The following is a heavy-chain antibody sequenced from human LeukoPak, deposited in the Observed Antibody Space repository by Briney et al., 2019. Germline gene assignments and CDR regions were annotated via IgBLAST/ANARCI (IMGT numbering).Heavy chain of an antibody. V-gene: IGHV3-23*01. CDR1: GFTFSSYG. D-gene: IGHD6-19*01. J-gene: IGHJ3*02. Sequence: PGGSLRLSCAASGFTFSSYGMHWVRQAPGKGLEWVSAISGSGGSTYYADSVKGRFTISRDNSKNTLYLQMNSLRAEDTAVYYCANVRSGWGIDAFDIWGQGTMVTVSS. CDR3: ANVRSGWGIDAFDI. CDR2: ISGSGGST.